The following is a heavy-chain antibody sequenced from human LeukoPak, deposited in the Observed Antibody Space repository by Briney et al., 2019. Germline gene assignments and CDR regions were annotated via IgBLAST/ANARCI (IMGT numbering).Heavy chain of an antibody. CDR3: ARDLGGYYYMDV. CDR1: GYTFTSYY. CDR2: INPSGGST. J-gene: IGHJ6*03. D-gene: IGHD3-16*01. Sequence: ASVKVSCKASGYTFTSYYMHWVRQAPGQGLEWMGIINPSGGSTSYAQKFQGRVTMTRDMSTSTVYMELSSLRSEDTAVYHCARDLGGYYYMDVWGKGTTVTVSS. V-gene: IGHV1-46*01.